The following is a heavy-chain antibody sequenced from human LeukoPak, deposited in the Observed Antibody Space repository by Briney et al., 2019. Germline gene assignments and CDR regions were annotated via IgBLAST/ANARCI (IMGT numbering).Heavy chain of an antibody. CDR3: ARSGYYTLYYFDY. V-gene: IGHV4-59*01. J-gene: IGHJ4*02. D-gene: IGHD3-3*01. CDR2: FFYSGST. Sequence: SETLSLTCSVSGGSISTYYWSWIRQPPGKGLEWIGHFFYSGSTNYNPSLKSRVTISVDTSKNQFSLKLSSVTAADTAVYYCARSGYYTLYYFDYWGQGTLVTVSS. CDR1: GGSISTYY.